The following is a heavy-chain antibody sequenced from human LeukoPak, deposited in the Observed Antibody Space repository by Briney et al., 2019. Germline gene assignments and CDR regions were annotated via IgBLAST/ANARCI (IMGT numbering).Heavy chain of an antibody. CDR2: ISSSSSYI. CDR3: ARRYSSGSNWFDP. V-gene: IGHV3-21*01. CDR1: GFTFSSYS. J-gene: IGHJ5*02. Sequence: GGPLRLSCAASGFTFSSYSMNWVRQAPGKGLEWVSSISSSSSYIYYADSVKGRFTISRDNAKNSLYLQMNSLRAEDTAVYYCARRYSSGSNWFDPWGQGTLATVSS. D-gene: IGHD6-19*01.